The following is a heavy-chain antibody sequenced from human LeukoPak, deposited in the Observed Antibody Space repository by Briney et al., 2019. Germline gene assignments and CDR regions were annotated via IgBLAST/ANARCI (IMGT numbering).Heavy chain of an antibody. J-gene: IGHJ3*02. Sequence: GGSLRLSCTASGFTFSNYDIHWVRQAPGKGLEWVANIKQDGSEKYYVDSVKGRFTISRDNSKNTLYLQMNSLRAEDTAVYYCARDGSYYAFDIWGQGTMVTVSS. CDR2: IKQDGSEK. CDR3: ARDGSYYAFDI. CDR1: GFTFSNYD. D-gene: IGHD5-12*01. V-gene: IGHV3-7*03.